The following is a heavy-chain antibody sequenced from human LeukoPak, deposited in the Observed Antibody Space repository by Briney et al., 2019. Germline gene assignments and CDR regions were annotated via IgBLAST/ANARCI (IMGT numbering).Heavy chain of an antibody. D-gene: IGHD3-3*01. V-gene: IGHV3-43*02. CDR3: VGSTIFGVVIMSFDY. CDR2: ISGGGGST. Sequence: GGSLRLSCAASGFTFDDYAMHWVRQAPGKGLEWVSLISGGGGSTYYADSVKGRFTISRDNNKNSLYLQMNSLRTEDTALYYCVGSTIFGVVIMSFDYWGQGTLVTVSS. J-gene: IGHJ4*02. CDR1: GFTFDDYA.